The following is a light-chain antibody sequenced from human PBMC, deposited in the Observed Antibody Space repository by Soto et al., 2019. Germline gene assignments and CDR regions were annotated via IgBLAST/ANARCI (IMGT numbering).Light chain of an antibody. CDR3: DSYTSNNTWV. V-gene: IGLV2-14*01. CDR1: SSDVGNYNF. Sequence: QLVLTQPASVSGSPGQSITISCTGTSSDVGNYNFVSWYQQHPGKAPKLMIYEVSNRPSGVSNRFSGSKSGNTASLTISGLQAEDEADYYCDSYTSNNTWVFGGGTKLTVL. J-gene: IGLJ3*02. CDR2: EVS.